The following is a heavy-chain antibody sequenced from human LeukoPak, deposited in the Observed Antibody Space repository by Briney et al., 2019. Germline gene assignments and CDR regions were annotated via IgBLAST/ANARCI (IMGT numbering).Heavy chain of an antibody. J-gene: IGHJ4*02. D-gene: IGHD5-18*01. V-gene: IGHV3-53*01. CDR2: IYSGGST. CDR3: ATPKEGDTAMGSFDY. Sequence: GGSLRLSCAASGFTVSSNYMSWVRQAPGKGLEWVSVIYSGGSTYYADSVKGRFTISIDNSKNTLYLQMNSLRAEDTAVYYCATPKEGDTAMGSFDYWGQGTLVTVSS. CDR1: GFTVSSNY.